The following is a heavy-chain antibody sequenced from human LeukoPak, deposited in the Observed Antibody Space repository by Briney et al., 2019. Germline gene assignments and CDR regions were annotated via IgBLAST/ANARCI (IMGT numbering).Heavy chain of an antibody. D-gene: IGHD3-9*01. V-gene: IGHV3-66*01. CDR2: IYSGGST. CDR1: GSTVSSNY. J-gene: IGHJ6*02. Sequence: PGGSLRLSCAASGSTVSSNYMSWVRQAPGKGLEWVSVIYSGGSTYYADSVKGRFTISRDNSKNTLYLQMNSLRAEDTAVYYCARDVGNYDILTRSYYYYGMDVWGQGTTVTVSS. CDR3: ARDVGNYDILTRSYYYYGMDV.